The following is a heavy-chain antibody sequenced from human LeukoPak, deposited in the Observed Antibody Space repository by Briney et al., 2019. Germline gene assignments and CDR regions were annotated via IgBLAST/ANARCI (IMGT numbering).Heavy chain of an antibody. CDR2: IDPSVSYT. V-gene: IGHV5-10-1*01. CDR1: VYSFTSYW. J-gene: IGHJ4*02. D-gene: IGHD2-2*01. Sequence: GGSLTISCKGSVYSFTSYWISWVRQMPGKGMEWMGRIDPSVSYTNYSQSFQGHGSISTDMSISNAYLQWSSLKATAAAMYYCASLGSYCSSTSCRGYWGQGTLVTVSS. CDR3: ASLGSYCSSTSCRGY.